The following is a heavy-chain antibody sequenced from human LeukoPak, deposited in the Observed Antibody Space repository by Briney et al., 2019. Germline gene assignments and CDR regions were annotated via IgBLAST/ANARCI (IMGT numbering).Heavy chain of an antibody. Sequence: PGGSLRLSCAASGFTFSSYGMHWVRQAPGKGLEWVAFIRYDGSNKYYADSVKGRFTISRDNSKNTLYLQMNSLRAEDTAVYYCARAGGVAVAGFDYWGQGTLVTVSS. CDR1: GFTFSSYG. CDR2: IRYDGSNK. J-gene: IGHJ4*02. D-gene: IGHD6-19*01. CDR3: ARAGGVAVAGFDY. V-gene: IGHV3-30*02.